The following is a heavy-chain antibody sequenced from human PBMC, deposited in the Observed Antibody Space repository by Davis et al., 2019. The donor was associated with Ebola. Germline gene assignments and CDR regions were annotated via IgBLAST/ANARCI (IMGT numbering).Heavy chain of an antibody. CDR1: GGSISSYY. J-gene: IGHJ6*03. Sequence: PSETLSLTCTVSGGSISSYYWSWIRQPPGKGLEWIGEINHSGSTNYNPSLKSRVTISVDTSKNQFSLKLSSVTAADTAVYYCARDGVDTAMPRYYYMDVWGKGTTVTVSS. D-gene: IGHD5-18*01. CDR3: ARDGVDTAMPRYYYMDV. CDR2: INHSGST. V-gene: IGHV4-34*01.